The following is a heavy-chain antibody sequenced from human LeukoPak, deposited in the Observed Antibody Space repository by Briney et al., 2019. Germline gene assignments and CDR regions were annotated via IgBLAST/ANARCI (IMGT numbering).Heavy chain of an antibody. CDR1: RGSISGYS. J-gene: IGHJ5*02. Sequence: SGTLSLTCTVSRGSISGYSWSWIRQSPGGGLEWIGYIYYSGDTAYNPSLRSRVTLSVDTSKNQFSLQLRSVTTADTAVYYCVRGPYGASISKWFDPWGQGTQVIVSP. CDR3: VRGPYGASISKWFDP. D-gene: IGHD4/OR15-4a*01. V-gene: IGHV4-59*01. CDR2: IYYSGDT.